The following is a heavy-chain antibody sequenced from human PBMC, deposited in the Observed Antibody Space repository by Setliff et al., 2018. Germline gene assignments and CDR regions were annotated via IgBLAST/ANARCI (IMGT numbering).Heavy chain of an antibody. J-gene: IGHJ3*02. CDR1: GGSISSHY. D-gene: IGHD3-3*01. Sequence: LSLTCTVSGGSISSHYWSWIRQPPGKGLEWIGYIYYSGSTNYNPSLKSRVTISIDTSKNQFSLKLSSVTAADTAVYYCARDKAGITIFGVVINPDAFDIWGQGTMVTVSS. CDR3: ARDKAGITIFGVVINPDAFDI. CDR2: IYYSGST. V-gene: IGHV4-59*11.